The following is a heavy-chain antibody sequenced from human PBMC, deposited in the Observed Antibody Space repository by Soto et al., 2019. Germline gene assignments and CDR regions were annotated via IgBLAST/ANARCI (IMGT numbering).Heavy chain of an antibody. V-gene: IGHV1-69*06. CDR3: ARGVYGSGNYYTGPSAFDI. D-gene: IGHD3-10*01. CDR1: GGTLSDHG. CDR2: TIPVFNTA. Sequence: QVQLEQSGAEVKTPGSSVKVSCKASGGTLSDHGVAWLRQAPGQGREWMGGTIPVFNTAKYAQKFQGRVTVTADKFTNIAYMELSSLRAEDTAFYFCARGVYGSGNYYTGPSAFDIWGQGTMVIVSS. J-gene: IGHJ3*02.